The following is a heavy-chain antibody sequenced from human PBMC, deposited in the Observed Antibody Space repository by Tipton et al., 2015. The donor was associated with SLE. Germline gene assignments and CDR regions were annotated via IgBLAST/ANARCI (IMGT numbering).Heavy chain of an antibody. V-gene: IGHV4-61*02. CDR1: GGSISSSDYY. CDR2: IYTTGST. Sequence: TLSLTCTVSGGSISSSDYYWSWIRQPAGKRLELIGRIYTTGSTIYDPSLKNRVTISLDTSKNQFPLKLSSVTAADTAVYYCARGDSNYGIDPWGQGTLVTVSS. J-gene: IGHJ5*02. CDR3: ARGDSNYGIDP. D-gene: IGHD4-11*01.